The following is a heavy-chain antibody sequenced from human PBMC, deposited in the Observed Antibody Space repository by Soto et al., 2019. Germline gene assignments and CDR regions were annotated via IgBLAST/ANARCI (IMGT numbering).Heavy chain of an antibody. CDR2: INPSGGST. D-gene: IGHD3-22*01. J-gene: IGHJ4*02. CDR3: VRGHYYDSSGQGGVSNGPTTY. V-gene: IGHV1-46*03. Sequence: GASVKVSCKASGYTFTSYYIHWVRQAPGGGLEWLGIINPSGGSTTYRQKFQGSVTMTRDTSTSTVYMELSSLTSEDTAVYYCVRGHYYDSSGQGGVSNGPTTYWGQGTLVTVSS. CDR1: GYTFTSYY.